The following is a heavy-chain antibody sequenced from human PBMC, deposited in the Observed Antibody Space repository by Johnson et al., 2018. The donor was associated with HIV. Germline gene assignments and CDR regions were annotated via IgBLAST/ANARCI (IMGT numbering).Heavy chain of an antibody. J-gene: IGHJ3*02. V-gene: IGHV3-30*19. Sequence: VQLVESGGGVVQPGRSLRRSCAASGFTFSSYGMHWVRQAPGKGLEWVGFISYDGSNKYFTDSVRGRLTISRDNSRNTLFLQMNSLRAEDTGVYYCVRRFYDSSAFDIWGQGTLVTVSS. D-gene: IGHD3-22*01. CDR2: ISYDGSNK. CDR1: GFTFSSYG. CDR3: VRRFYDSSAFDI.